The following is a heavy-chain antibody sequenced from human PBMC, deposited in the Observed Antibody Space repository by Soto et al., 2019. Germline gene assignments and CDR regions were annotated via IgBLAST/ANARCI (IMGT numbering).Heavy chain of an antibody. V-gene: IGHV1-18*01. D-gene: IGHD6-25*01. Sequence: ASVKVSCNASVDTFASYGISWVRQAPGQGLEWMGCIISYNGNTRYAQTLQGRVAMAVDTSKNRFSRRLSCVTARDTAVWYWAREGTSGSSYGRDVGGKGTTVTVSS. CDR2: IISYNGNT. J-gene: IGHJ6*04. CDR3: AREGTSGSSYGRDV. CDR1: VDTFASYG.